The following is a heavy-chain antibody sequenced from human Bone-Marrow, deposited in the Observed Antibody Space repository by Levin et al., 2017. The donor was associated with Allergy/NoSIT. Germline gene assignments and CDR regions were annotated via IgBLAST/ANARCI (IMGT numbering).Heavy chain of an antibody. J-gene: IGHJ4*02. CDR2: IIPVLGTA. CDR3: AMTYGVASSSLSLFDY. V-gene: IGHV1-69*01. D-gene: IGHD6-13*01. CDR1: GGTFSDSA. Sequence: KISCRASGGTFSDSAVSWLRLAPGQGPEWMGGIIPVLGTAHYSQKSQGRVTITADESTSTAYMELTGLRSEDTAVYYCAMTYGVASSSLSLFDYWGQGTLVTVFS.